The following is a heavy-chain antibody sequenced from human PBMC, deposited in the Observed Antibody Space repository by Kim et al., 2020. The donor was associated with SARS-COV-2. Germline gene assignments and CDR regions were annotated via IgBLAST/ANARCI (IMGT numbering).Heavy chain of an antibody. J-gene: IGHJ6*02. D-gene: IGHD1-1*01. CDR3: AKEKYNYFGLDV. Sequence: GYAYSVEGRFTISRDNGKNSLYLQMDNLTLADTALYYCAKEKYNYFGLDVWGQGTTVAVSS. V-gene: IGHV3-9*01.